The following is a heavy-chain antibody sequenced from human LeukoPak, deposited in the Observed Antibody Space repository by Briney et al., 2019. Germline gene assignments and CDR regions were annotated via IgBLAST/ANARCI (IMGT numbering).Heavy chain of an antibody. CDR3: ATSHDAAGTS. CDR2: INQNGGVR. J-gene: IGHJ5*02. V-gene: IGHV3-7*01. Sequence: GGSLRLSCAASGFRFSSFWMSWVRQAPGKGLAWVANINQNGGVRHYVDSVKGRFTISRDNAKNSLYLQMTSLRADDTAVYYCATSHDAAGTSWGRGTLVTVSS. D-gene: IGHD6-25*01. CDR1: GFRFSSFW.